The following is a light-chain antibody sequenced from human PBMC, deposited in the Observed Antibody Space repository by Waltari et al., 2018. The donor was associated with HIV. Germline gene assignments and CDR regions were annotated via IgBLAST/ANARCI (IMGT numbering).Light chain of an antibody. CDR1: NNDAGTYNF. CDR2: DVT. CDR3: SSYTSSISLV. V-gene: IGLV2-14*03. J-gene: IGLJ3*02. Sequence: QSALPQPASVSGSPGQPLTISCTGPNNDAGTYNFVSWYPQHPGKAPKLMIYDVTDRPSGVSDRFSGSKSGNTASLTISGLQAEDEADYYCSSYTSSISLVFGGGTKVTVL.